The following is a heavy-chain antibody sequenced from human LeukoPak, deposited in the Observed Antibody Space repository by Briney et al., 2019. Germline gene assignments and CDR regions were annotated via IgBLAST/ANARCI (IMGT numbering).Heavy chain of an antibody. V-gene: IGHV3-23*01. Sequence: GGSLRLSCAASGFTFSSYPMNWVRQAPGKGLEWVSTISGSGSNTYYADSVKGRFTVSRDNYKNTLYLQMHSLRAEDTAIYYCAKERPQTTSFDYWGQGTLVTVSS. D-gene: IGHD2/OR15-2a*01. CDR1: GFTFSSYP. J-gene: IGHJ4*02. CDR3: AKERPQTTSFDY. CDR2: ISGSGSNT.